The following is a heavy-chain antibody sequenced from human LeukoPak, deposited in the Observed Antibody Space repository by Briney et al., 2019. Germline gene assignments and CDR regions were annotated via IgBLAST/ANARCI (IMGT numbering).Heavy chain of an antibody. Sequence: GGSLRLSCVGSGFTFSSYTVNWVRQAPGKRLEWVSSISSSSSFKQYADSAKGRFTISRDNSKNTLYLQMNSLRAEDTAVYYCARDRNYDFWSGYLDYWGQGTLVTVSS. J-gene: IGHJ4*02. CDR2: ISSSSSFK. CDR1: GFTFSSYT. V-gene: IGHV3-21*01. D-gene: IGHD3-3*01. CDR3: ARDRNYDFWSGYLDY.